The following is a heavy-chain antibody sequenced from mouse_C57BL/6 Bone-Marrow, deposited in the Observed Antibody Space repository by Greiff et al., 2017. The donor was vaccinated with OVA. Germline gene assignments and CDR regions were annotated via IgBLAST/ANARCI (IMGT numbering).Heavy chain of an antibody. J-gene: IGHJ2*01. CDR2: INPYNGGT. Sequence: VQLQQSGPVLVKPGASVKMSCKASGYTFTDYYMNWVKQSHGKSLEWIGVINPYNGGTSYNQKFKGKATLTVDKSSSTAYMELNSLTSEDSAVYYCARIPVYYGSSYFDYWGQGTTLTVSS. CDR1: GYTFTDYY. D-gene: IGHD1-1*01. CDR3: ARIPVYYGSSYFDY. V-gene: IGHV1-19*01.